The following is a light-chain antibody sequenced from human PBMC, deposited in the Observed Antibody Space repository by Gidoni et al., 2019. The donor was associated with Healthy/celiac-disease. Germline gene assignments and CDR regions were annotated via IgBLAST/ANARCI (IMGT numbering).Light chain of an antibody. CDR2: EVS. CDR3: CSYAGSSTYV. Sequence: QSALTQPASVSGSPGQSITNSCTGTSSDVGSYNLVSWYQQHPGKGPKLMIYEVSKRPSGVSNRFSGSKSGDPASLTISGLQAEDEADYYCCSYAGSSTYVFGTGTKVTVL. J-gene: IGLJ1*01. CDR1: SSDVGSYNL. V-gene: IGLV2-23*02.